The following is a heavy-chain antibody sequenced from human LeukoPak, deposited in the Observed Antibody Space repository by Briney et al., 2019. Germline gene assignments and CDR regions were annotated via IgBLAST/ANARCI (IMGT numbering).Heavy chain of an antibody. D-gene: IGHD2-15*01. J-gene: IGHJ4*02. Sequence: ASVKVSCKASGGTFSSYAISWVRQAPGQGLEWMGGIIPIFGTANYAQKFQGRVTITADESTSTAYMELSSLRSEDTAVYYCARDTPVGAAFDYWGQGTLVTFSS. CDR2: IIPIFGTA. CDR3: ARDTPVGAAFDY. V-gene: IGHV1-69*13. CDR1: GGTFSSYA.